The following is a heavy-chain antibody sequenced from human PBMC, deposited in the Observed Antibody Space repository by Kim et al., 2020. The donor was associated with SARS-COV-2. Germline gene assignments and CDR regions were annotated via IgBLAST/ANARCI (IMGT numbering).Heavy chain of an antibody. Sequence: LKSRVTISVDTSKNPFSLKLGSVTAADTAVYYCARATFYDFWSGNAFDIWGQGTMVTVSS. D-gene: IGHD3-3*01. CDR3: ARATFYDFWSGNAFDI. V-gene: IGHV4-31*02. J-gene: IGHJ3*02.